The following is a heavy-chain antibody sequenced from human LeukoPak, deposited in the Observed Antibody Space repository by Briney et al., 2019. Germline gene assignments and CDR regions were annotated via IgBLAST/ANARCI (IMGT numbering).Heavy chain of an antibody. CDR2: ISSSSSYI. V-gene: IGHV3-21*01. CDR1: GFTFSSYS. J-gene: IGHJ5*02. CDR3: ARDRILFWSGYQFDP. D-gene: IGHD3-3*01. Sequence: GGSLRLSCAAPGFTFSSYSMNWVRQAPGKGLEWVSSISSSSSYIYYADSVKGRFTISRDNAKNSLYLQMNSLRAEDTAVYYCARDRILFWSGYQFDPWGQGTLVTVSS.